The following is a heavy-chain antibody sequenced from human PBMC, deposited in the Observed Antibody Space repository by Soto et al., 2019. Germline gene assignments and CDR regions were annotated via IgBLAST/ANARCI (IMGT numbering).Heavy chain of an antibody. CDR2: ISGSGGST. D-gene: IGHD6-19*01. Sequence: GGSLRLSCAASGFTFSSYAMSWVRQAPGKGLEWVSAISGSGGSTYYADSVKGRFTISRDNSKNTLYLQMNSLRAEDTAVYYCAKVRILAGKTRAQYYYYYYGMDVWGQGTTVTVSS. CDR3: AKVRILAGKTRAQYYYYYYGMDV. CDR1: GFTFSSYA. V-gene: IGHV3-23*01. J-gene: IGHJ6*02.